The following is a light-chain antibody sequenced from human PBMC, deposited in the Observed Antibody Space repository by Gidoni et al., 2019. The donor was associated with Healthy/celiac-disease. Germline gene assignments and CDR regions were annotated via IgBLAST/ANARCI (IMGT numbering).Light chain of an antibody. CDR2: GAS. CDR1: QSVSSN. V-gene: IGKV3-15*01. Sequence: DIVMPNSPATLTVSPGERATLACRASQSVSSNLAWYQQKPGQAPRLLIYGASTRATGIPARFSGSGSGTEFTLTISSLQSEDFAIYYCQQNNNWPWTFGQGTKVEIK. J-gene: IGKJ1*01. CDR3: QQNNNWPWT.